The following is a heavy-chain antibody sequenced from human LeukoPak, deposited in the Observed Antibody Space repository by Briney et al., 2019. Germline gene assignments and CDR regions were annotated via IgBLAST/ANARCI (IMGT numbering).Heavy chain of an antibody. CDR1: GFTVSSNY. Sequence: GGSLRLSCAASGFTVSSNYMSWVRRAPGKGLEWVSVIYSGGSTYYADSVKGRFTISRDNSKNTLYLQMNSLRAEDTAVYYCARSRYDSGSPIYYYGMDVWGQGTTVTVSS. CDR3: ARSRYDSGSPIYYYGMDV. D-gene: IGHD3-10*01. J-gene: IGHJ6*02. V-gene: IGHV3-66*01. CDR2: IYSGGST.